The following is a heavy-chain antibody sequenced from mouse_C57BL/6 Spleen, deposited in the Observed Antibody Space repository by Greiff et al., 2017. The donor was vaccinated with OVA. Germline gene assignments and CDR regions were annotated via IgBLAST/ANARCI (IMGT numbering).Heavy chain of an antibody. D-gene: IGHD2-1*01. CDR1: GYTFTDYY. Sequence: VQLKQSGPVLVKPGASVKMSCKASGYTFTDYYMNWVKQSHGKSLEWIGVINPYNGGTSYNQKFKGKATLTVDKSSSTTYMELNSLTSEDSAVDYCANYYGNLYYFDYWGQGTTLTVSS. V-gene: IGHV1-19*01. J-gene: IGHJ2*01. CDR2: INPYNGGT. CDR3: ANYYGNLYYFDY.